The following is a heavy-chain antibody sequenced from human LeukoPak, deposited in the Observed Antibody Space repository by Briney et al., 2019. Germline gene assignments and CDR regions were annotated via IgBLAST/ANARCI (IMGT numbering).Heavy chain of an antibody. CDR1: GFTFSSYW. Sequence: GGSLRLSCAASGFTFSSYWMSWVRQAPGKGLEWVANIKQDGSEKYYVDSVKGRFTISRDNAKNSLYLQMNSLRAEDTAVYYCARVGDEPYYDFWSGYYGYWGQGTLVTVSS. CDR3: ARVGDEPYYDFWSGYYGY. V-gene: IGHV3-7*01. CDR2: IKQDGSEK. J-gene: IGHJ4*02. D-gene: IGHD3-3*01.